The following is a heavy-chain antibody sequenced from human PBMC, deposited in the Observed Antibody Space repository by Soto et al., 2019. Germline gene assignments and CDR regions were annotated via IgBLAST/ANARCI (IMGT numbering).Heavy chain of an antibody. D-gene: IGHD3-16*02. CDR2: FDPEDGET. CDR3: ATSGYIVATFYDYSWGGYRHAYDY. CDR1: GYTLTELS. V-gene: IGHV1-24*01. J-gene: IGHJ4*02. Sequence: ASVKVSCKVSGYTLTELSMHWVRQAPGKGLEWMGGFDPEDGETIYAQKFQGRVTMTEDTSTDTAYMELSSLRSEDTAVYYCATSGYIVATFYDYSWGGYRHAYDYWGQGTLVTVSS.